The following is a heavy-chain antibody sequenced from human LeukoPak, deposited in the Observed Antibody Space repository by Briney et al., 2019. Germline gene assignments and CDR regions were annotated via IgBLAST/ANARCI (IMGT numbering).Heavy chain of an antibody. Sequence: ASVKVSCKASGYTFTSYGISWVRQAPGQGLEWMGWISAYNGNTNYAQKLQGRVTMTTDTSTSTAYMELRSLRSDDTAVYYCARVGVGELLWFGEYYYYYMDVWGKGTTVTVSS. J-gene: IGHJ6*03. CDR3: ARVGVGELLWFGEYYYYYMDV. V-gene: IGHV1-18*01. CDR1: GYTFTSYG. D-gene: IGHD3-10*01. CDR2: ISAYNGNT.